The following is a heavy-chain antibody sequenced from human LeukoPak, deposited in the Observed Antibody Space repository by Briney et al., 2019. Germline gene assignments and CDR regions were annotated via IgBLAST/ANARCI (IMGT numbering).Heavy chain of an antibody. V-gene: IGHV3-30*03. D-gene: IGHD2-2*01. CDR1: GFTFSSYG. CDR2: ISYDGSNK. Sequence: PGGSLRLSCAASGFTFSSYGMHWVRQAPGKGLEWVAVISYDGSNKYYADSVKGRFTISRDNSKNTLYLQMNSLRAEDTAVYYCARSVPYYFDYWGQGTLVTVSS. CDR3: ARSVPYYFDY. J-gene: IGHJ4*02.